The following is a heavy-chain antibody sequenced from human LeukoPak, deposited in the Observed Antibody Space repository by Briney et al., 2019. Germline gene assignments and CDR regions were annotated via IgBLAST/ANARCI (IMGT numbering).Heavy chain of an antibody. D-gene: IGHD2-2*01. J-gene: IGHJ4*02. Sequence: SETLSLTCAVYGGSFSGYYWSWIRQPPGKWLGWIGEINHSGSTNYNPSLKSRVTISVDTSKNQFSLKLSSVTAADTAVYYCASLGYCSSNSCSDYWGQGTLVTVSS. CDR2: INHSGST. CDR3: ASLGYCSSNSCSDY. V-gene: IGHV4-34*01. CDR1: GGSFSGYY.